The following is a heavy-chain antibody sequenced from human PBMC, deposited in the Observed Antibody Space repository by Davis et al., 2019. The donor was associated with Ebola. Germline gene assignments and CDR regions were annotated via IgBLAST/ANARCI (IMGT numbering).Heavy chain of an antibody. CDR2: ISSSSSSI. J-gene: IGHJ4*02. V-gene: IGHV3-48*02. Sequence: GASLKISCAASGFTFSNYNMNWVRQAPGKGLEWVSYISSSSSSIYYADSVKGRFTISRDNAKNSLYLQMDSLRDEDTAVYYWARDGVYSGNYWGGEYYFDYWGQGTLVTVSS. CDR3: ARDGVYSGNYWGGEYYFDY. CDR1: GFTFSNYN. D-gene: IGHD1-26*01.